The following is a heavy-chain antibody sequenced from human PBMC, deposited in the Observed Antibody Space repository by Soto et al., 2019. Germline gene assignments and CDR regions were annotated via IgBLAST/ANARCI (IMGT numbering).Heavy chain of an antibody. V-gene: IGHV4-39*01. CDR2: IYYSGST. J-gene: IGHJ6*02. CDR3: PRNAGHGQLYYYYGMDV. CDR1: GGSIRSSSYY. Sequence: PSATLSLTCTVSGGSIRSSSYYWGWIRQPPGEGLEWIGSIYYSGSTYYNPSLKSRVTIPVDTSKNQFSLKLSSVTAADTAVYYCPRNAGHGQLYYYYGMDVWGQGTTVTVSS. D-gene: IGHD1-1*01.